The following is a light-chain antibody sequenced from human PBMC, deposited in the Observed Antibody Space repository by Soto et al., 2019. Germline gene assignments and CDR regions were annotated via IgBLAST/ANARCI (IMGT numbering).Light chain of an antibody. CDR1: SSDVGSYNL. CDR3: CSYADSSRIYV. V-gene: IGLV2-23*01. J-gene: IGLJ1*01. CDR2: EGS. Sequence: QSALTQPASVSGSPRRSITISCTGTSSDVGSYNLVSWYQQHPGKAPKLMIYEGSKRPSGISNRFSGSKSGNTASLTISGLQAEDEAEYYCCSYADSSRIYVFGSGTKVTVL.